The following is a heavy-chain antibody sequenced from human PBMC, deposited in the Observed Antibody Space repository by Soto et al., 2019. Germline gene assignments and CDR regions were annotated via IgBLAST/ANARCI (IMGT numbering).Heavy chain of an antibody. D-gene: IGHD6-13*01. V-gene: IGHV1-69*01. CDR2: IIPIFGTA. CDR3: ARDHLGAAAGRSFDY. CDR1: GGTFSSYA. Sequence: QVQLVQSGAEVKKPGSSVKVSCKASGGTFSSYAISWVRQAPGQGLEWMGGIIPIFGTANYAQKFQGRVMIPADESTSPAYIELSSLRSENTAVYYCARDHLGAAAGRSFDYWGQGTLVTVSS. J-gene: IGHJ4*02.